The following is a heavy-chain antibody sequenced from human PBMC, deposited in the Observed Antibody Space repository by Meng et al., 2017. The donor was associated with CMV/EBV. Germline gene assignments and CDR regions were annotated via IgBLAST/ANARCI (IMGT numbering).Heavy chain of an antibody. CDR1: GFSLSSTGVG. V-gene: IGHV2-5*01. J-gene: IGHJ3*02. CDR2: LYWNNDE. D-gene: IGHD5/OR15-5a*01. Sequence: SGPTLVKPTQTLTLTCTFSGFSLSSTGVGVGWIRQPPGKALEWLTLLYWNNDERYSPSLKSRLSITKDTSKNQVVLTMTNMDPVDTGTYYCAHRDASRAFDIWGQGTMVTVSS. CDR3: AHRDASRAFDI.